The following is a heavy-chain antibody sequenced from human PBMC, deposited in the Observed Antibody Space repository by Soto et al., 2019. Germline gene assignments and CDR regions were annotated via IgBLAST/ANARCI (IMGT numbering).Heavy chain of an antibody. CDR1: GFTFSSYA. Sequence: EVQLLESGGGLVQPGGSLRLSCAASGFTFSSYAMSWVRQAPGKGLEWVSAISGSGGSTYYADSVKGQFTISRDNSKNTLYLQMNSLRAEDTAVYYCAKVSSGWYRAFDYWGQGTLVTVSS. V-gene: IGHV3-23*01. CDR3: AKVSSGWYRAFDY. CDR2: ISGSGGST. J-gene: IGHJ4*02. D-gene: IGHD6-19*01.